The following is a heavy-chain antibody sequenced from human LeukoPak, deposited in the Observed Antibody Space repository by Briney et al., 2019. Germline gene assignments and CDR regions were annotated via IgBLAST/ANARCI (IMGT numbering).Heavy chain of an antibody. V-gene: IGHV1-18*04. CDR3: ARYYYESSGYLDY. CDR2: INAHTGNI. Sequence: ASVKVSCKASGYTFTNYYVHWVRQAPGRGLEWMGWINAHTGNINYAQNLQGRVTMTIDTSTSTAYMELRSLRSDDTAVYFCARYYYESSGYLDYWGQGTVVTVSS. CDR1: GYTFTNYY. J-gene: IGHJ4*02. D-gene: IGHD3-22*01.